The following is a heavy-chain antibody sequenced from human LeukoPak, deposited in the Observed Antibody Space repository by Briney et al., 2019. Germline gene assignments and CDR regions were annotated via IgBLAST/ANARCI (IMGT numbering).Heavy chain of an antibody. CDR2: INWNGGST. CDR1: GFTFDNHG. Sequence: GGSLRLSCAASGFTFDNHGMNWVRHAPGKGLEWVSGINWNGGSTGYTDSVKGRFTISRDNAKNSLYLQMNSLGAEDTALYYCARTRYCGSSSCYVGDFDFWGQGTLVTVSS. V-gene: IGHV3-20*04. J-gene: IGHJ4*02. CDR3: ARTRYCGSSSCYVGDFDF. D-gene: IGHD2-2*01.